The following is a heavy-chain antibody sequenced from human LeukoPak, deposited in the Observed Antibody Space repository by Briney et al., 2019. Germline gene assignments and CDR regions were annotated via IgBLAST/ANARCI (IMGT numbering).Heavy chain of an antibody. Sequence: SETLSLTCTVFGVSISSGDYYWSWIRQPPGKGLEWIGYIYYSGSTYYNPSLKSRITISVDTSKNQFSLKLSSVTAADTAVYYCARAVAAAGSPYFDYWGQGTLVTVSS. CDR1: GVSISSGDYY. CDR2: IYYSGST. J-gene: IGHJ4*02. CDR3: ARAVAAAGSPYFDY. D-gene: IGHD6-13*01. V-gene: IGHV4-30-4*01.